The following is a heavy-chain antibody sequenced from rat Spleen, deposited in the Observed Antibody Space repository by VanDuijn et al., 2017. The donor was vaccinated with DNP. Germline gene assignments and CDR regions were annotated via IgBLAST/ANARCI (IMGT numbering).Heavy chain of an antibody. Sequence: QVQLMESGPGLVQPSQTLSLTCTVSGFSLTSYHVHWVRQPPGKGLEWMGRIQSGGNTDYSSALKSRLRINKDTSKSQVFLKMNSLQTEDTATYYCARSPETSYIYFPWAYWGQGTLVIVSS. CDR3: ARSPETSYIYFPWAY. CDR2: IQSGGNT. CDR1: GFSLTSYH. J-gene: IGHJ3*01. V-gene: IGHV2-27*01. D-gene: IGHD1-2*01.